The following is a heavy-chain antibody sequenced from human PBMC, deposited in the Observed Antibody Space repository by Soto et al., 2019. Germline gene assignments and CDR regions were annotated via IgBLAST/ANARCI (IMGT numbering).Heavy chain of an antibody. J-gene: IGHJ6*02. CDR1: GVSIRSNICD. V-gene: IGHV4-39*01. CDR2: IYYSGST. CDR3: ASGDYGSGSYYNRYYYYGMDV. Sequence: SEALSLSSTGSGVSIRSNICDWGWIRLPPGKWLEWIGSIYYSGSTYYNPSLKSRVTISVDTSKNQFSLKLSSVTAADTAVYYCASGDYGSGSYYNRYYYYGMDVWGQGTTVT. D-gene: IGHD3-10*01.